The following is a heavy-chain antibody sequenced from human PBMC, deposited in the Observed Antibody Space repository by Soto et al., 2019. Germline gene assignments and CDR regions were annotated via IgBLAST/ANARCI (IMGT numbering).Heavy chain of an antibody. V-gene: IGHV3-23*01. J-gene: IGHJ4*03. CDR1: GFTFSSNA. CDR2: VSGDGYAS. CDR3: ATRHYFGSGSFALAT. Sequence: EVRLLESGGNLVQPGGSLRLSCAGSGFTFSSNAMSWVRQAPGKGLEWVSSVSGDGYASDYADSVKGRFTVSRHNSKNALYPQMNSLRAEDTAVSYCATRHYFGSGSFALATWGHGTLVTVSS. D-gene: IGHD3-10*01.